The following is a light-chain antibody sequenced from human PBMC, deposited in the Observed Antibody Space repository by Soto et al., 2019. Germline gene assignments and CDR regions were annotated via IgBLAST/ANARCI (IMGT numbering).Light chain of an antibody. V-gene: IGLV2-14*03. CDR1: SSDVGGYNY. CDR3: SSHASNRDVL. J-gene: IGLJ2*01. CDR2: DVT. Sequence: QSALTQPASVSGSPGQSITISCSGTSSDVGGYNYVSWYQQLPGKAPKLMIYDVTTRPSGVSNRFSGSKSGTTASLTISGLQAEDEGDYYCSSHASNRDVLFGGGTKLTVL.